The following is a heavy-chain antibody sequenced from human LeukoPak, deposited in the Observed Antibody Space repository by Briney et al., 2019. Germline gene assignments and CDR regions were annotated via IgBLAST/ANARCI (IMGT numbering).Heavy chain of an antibody. CDR3: AREGYYGSGSPPSLYFDY. J-gene: IGHJ4*02. Sequence: GRSLRLSCAASGFTFSSYAMHWVRQAPGKGLEWVAVISYDGSNKYYADSVKGRFTISRDNSRSTLYLQMNSLRPEDTAIYYCAREGYYGSGSPPSLYFDYWGQGTLVTVSS. V-gene: IGHV3-30*04. CDR2: ISYDGSNK. D-gene: IGHD3-10*01. CDR1: GFTFSSYA.